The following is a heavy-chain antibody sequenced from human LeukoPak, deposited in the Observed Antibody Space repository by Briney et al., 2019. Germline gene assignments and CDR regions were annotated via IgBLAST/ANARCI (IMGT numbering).Heavy chain of an antibody. J-gene: IGHJ4*02. CDR1: GYTFTSYY. Sequence: ASVKVSCKASGYTFTSYYMHWVRQAPGQGLEWMGIINPSGGSTSYAQKFQGRVTMTRDESTSTAYMELSSLRSEDTAVYYCARVAVAQGAPDYWGQGTLVTVSS. D-gene: IGHD6-19*01. CDR3: ARVAVAQGAPDY. CDR2: INPSGGST. V-gene: IGHV1-46*01.